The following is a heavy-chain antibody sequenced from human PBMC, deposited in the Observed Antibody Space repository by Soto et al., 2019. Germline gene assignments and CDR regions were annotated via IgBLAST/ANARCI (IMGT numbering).Heavy chain of an antibody. D-gene: IGHD2-15*01. CDR1: GGSFSGYY. CDR2: INHSGST. J-gene: IGHJ6*02. V-gene: IGHV4-34*01. CDR3: ARGRVNVVVVAATRGHYYYGMDV. Sequence: SSETLSLTCAVYGGSFSGYYWSWIRQPPGKGLGWIGEINHSGSTNYNPSLKSRVTISVDTSKNQFSLKLSSVTAADTAVYYCARGRVNVVVVAATRGHYYYGMDVWGQGTTVTVSS.